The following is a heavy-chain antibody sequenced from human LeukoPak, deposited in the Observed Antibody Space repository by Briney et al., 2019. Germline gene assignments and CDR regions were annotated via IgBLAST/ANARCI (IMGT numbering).Heavy chain of an antibody. CDR3: ARHASPYSSNYYFDY. Sequence: GESLKVSCNGSGYSFLSHWIGWVRQMPGKGLEGMGIIYPGDSNTRYNPSFQGEVTISAYKSISTAYLQWSSLKASDTAMYYCARHASPYSSNYYFDYWGQGALFTVSS. D-gene: IGHD6-13*01. CDR2: IYPGDSNT. V-gene: IGHV5-51*01. J-gene: IGHJ4*02. CDR1: GYSFLSHW.